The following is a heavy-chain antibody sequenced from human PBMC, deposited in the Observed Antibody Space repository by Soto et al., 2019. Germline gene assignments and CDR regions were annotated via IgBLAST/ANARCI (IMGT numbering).Heavy chain of an antibody. D-gene: IGHD6-13*01. Sequence: EVQLVESGGALVKPGGSLSLQCEASGLTSGSYPMHWVGQAPGKGLEYVSAISTNGDSTFYANSVKGRFTISRDNSKNTLYLQMGSLRAEDMGVYYCAREGMSRPRWVFDYWGQGTLVTASS. V-gene: IGHV3-64*01. CDR3: AREGMSRPRWVFDY. CDR2: ISTNGDST. CDR1: GLTSGSYP. J-gene: IGHJ4*02.